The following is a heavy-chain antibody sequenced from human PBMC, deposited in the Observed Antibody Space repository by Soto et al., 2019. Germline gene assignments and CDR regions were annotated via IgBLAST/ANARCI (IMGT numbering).Heavy chain of an antibody. CDR1: GGSFSGYY. CDR3: AREMSRGGYYDSSGYYGPFDY. Sequence: SETLSLTCAVYGGSFSGYYWSWIRQPPGKGLEWIGEINHSGSTNYNPSLKRRVTISVDTSKNQFSLKLSSVTAADTAVYYCAREMSRGGYYDSSGYYGPFDYWGQGTLVTVSS. V-gene: IGHV4-34*01. D-gene: IGHD3-22*01. J-gene: IGHJ4*02. CDR2: INHSGST.